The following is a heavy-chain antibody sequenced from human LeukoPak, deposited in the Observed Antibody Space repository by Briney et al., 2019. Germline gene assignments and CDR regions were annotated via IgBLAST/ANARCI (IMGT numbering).Heavy chain of an antibody. CDR1: GFTFSSYE. CDR3: ARDLVPEMGSSSCFDY. V-gene: IGHV3-48*03. CDR2: ISSSGSTI. J-gene: IGHJ4*02. Sequence: PGGSLRLSCAASGFTFSSYEMNWVRQAPGKGLEWVSYISSSGSTIYYADSVKGRFTISRDNSKNTLYLQMNSLRAEDTAVYYCARDLVPEMGSSSCFDYWGQGTLVTVSS. D-gene: IGHD6-6*01.